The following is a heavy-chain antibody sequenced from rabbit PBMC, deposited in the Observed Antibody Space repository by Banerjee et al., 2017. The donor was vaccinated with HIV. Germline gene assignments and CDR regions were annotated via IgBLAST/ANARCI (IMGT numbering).Heavy chain of an antibody. J-gene: IGHJ2*01. V-gene: IGHV1S45*01. Sequence: PPGEAGGELSEVAGSLTHTCTASGFSFSSSYYICWVRQAPGKGLEWIGYIDPVFENIYYASWAKGPFTISKTSSTTVSLQMTSLTGADTATCVRACGYPVASGDGDGYDVKSRGPGTLVTVS. D-gene: IGHD3-1*01. CDR2: IDPVFENI. CDR3: ACGYPVASGDGDGYDVKS. CDR1: GFSFSSSYY.